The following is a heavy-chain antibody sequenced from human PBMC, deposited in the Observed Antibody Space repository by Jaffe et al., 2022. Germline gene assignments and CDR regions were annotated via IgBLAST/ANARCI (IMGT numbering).Heavy chain of an antibody. D-gene: IGHD3-22*01. Sequence: QVQLVESGGGVVQPGGSLRLSCAASGFTFSSYGMHWVRQAPGKGLEWVAFIRYDGSNKYYADSVKGRFTISRDNSKNTLYLQMNSLRAEDTAVYYCAKLPMIVVVITTADAFDIWGQGTMVTVSS. CDR2: IRYDGSNK. J-gene: IGHJ3*02. CDR3: AKLPMIVVVITTADAFDI. V-gene: IGHV3-30*02. CDR1: GFTFSSYG.